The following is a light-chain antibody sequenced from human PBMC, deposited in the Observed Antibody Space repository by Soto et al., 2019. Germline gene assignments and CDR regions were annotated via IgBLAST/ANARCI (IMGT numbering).Light chain of an antibody. J-gene: IGKJ4*01. CDR1: RAITNH. CDR2: AAS. Sequence: DVQLTQSPSPLSASVGDRVSISCRASRAITNHLNWYQQKPGKAPILLVYAASTLETGVPSRFSGSGSGTDFTLTIDSLQPEDVATYFCQQNYITPLPFGGGTKV. V-gene: IGKV1-39*01. CDR3: QQNYITPLP.